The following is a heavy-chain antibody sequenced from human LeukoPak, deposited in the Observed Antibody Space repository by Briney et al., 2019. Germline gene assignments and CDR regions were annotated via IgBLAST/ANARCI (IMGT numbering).Heavy chain of an antibody. V-gene: IGHV4-34*01. CDR2: INYSGST. Sequence: SETLSLTCAVYGGSFSGYYWSWIRQPPGKGLEWIGEINYSGSTNYNPSLKSRVTISVDTSKNQFSLKLSSVTAADTAVYYCARVPWYSSSTRRVNWFDPWGQGTLVTVSS. CDR3: ARVPWYSSSTRRVNWFDP. CDR1: GGSFSGYY. J-gene: IGHJ5*02. D-gene: IGHD6-6*01.